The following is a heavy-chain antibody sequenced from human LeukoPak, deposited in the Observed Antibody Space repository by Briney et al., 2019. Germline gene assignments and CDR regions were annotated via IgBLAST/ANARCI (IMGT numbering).Heavy chain of an antibody. CDR2: ISYDGSNK. D-gene: IGHD2-15*01. CDR3: AKAKRIVVVVAATEYFDY. V-gene: IGHV3-30*18. CDR1: GFTFSSYG. J-gene: IGHJ4*02. Sequence: GGSLRLSCAASGFTFSSYGMHWVRQAPGKGLEWVAVISYDGSNKYYADSVKGRFTISRDNSKNTLYLQMNSLRAEDTAVYYCAKAKRIVVVVAATEYFDYWGQGTLVTVSS.